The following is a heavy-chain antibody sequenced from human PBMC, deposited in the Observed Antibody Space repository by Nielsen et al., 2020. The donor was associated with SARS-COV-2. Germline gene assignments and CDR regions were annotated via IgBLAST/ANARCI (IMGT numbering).Heavy chain of an antibody. CDR2: VYWDDDK. V-gene: IGHV2-5*02. Sequence: IRQRPGQGLEWLALVYWDDDKRYSPSLKNRLFITKDTSKNQVVLTMTNMDPVDTATYYCARRMTLVRGIFYHYYMDVWGTGTTVTVSS. J-gene: IGHJ6*03. CDR3: ARRMTLVRGIFYHYYMDV. D-gene: IGHD3-10*01.